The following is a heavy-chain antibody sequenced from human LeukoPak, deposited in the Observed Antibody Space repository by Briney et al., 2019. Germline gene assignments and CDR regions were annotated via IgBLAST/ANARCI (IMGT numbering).Heavy chain of an antibody. CDR1: GFTFSSYG. J-gene: IGHJ3*02. V-gene: IGHV3-30*02. CDR2: IRYDESNK. D-gene: IGHD7-27*01. Sequence: QTGGSLRLSCAASGFTFSSYGMHWVRQAPGKGLEWVAFIRYDESNKYYADSVKGRFTISRDNSKNTLYLQMSSLRAEDTAVYYCAKDLTGTDDAFDIWGQGTMDTVSS. CDR3: AKDLTGTDDAFDI.